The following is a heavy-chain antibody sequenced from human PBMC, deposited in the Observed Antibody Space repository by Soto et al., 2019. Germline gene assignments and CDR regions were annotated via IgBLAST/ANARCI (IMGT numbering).Heavy chain of an antibody. V-gene: IGHV4-34*01. D-gene: IGHD4-17*01. CDR3: ARTTVTTFAFDI. J-gene: IGHJ3*02. CDR2: INHSGST. CDR1: GGSFSGYY. Sequence: QVQLQQWGAGLLKPSETLSLTCAVYGGSFSGYYWSWIRQPPGKGLEWIGEINHSGSTNYNPSLKSRVTISVDRSKNQFSLKLSSVTAADTAVYYCARTTVTTFAFDIWGQGTMVTVSS.